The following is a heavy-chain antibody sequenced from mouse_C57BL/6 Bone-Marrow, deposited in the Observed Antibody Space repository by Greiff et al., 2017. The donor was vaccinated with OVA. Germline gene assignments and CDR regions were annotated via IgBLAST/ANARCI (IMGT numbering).Heavy chain of an antibody. CDR1: GFSLTSYG. J-gene: IGHJ1*03. CDR3: ARKDSRGYFDV. CDR2: IWSGGST. D-gene: IGHD1-1*01. Sequence: VQRVESGPGLVQPSQSLSITCTVSGFSLTSYGVHWVRQSPGKGLEWLGVIWSGGSTDYNAAFISRLSISKDNSKSQVFFKMNSLQADDTAIYYCARKDSRGYFDVWGTGTTVTVSS. V-gene: IGHV2-2*01.